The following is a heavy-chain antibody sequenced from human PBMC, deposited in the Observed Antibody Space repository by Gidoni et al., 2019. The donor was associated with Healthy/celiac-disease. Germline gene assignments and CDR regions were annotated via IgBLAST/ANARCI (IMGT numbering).Heavy chain of an antibody. J-gene: IGHJ4*02. D-gene: IGHD3-3*01. CDR1: GGSFSGYY. CDR2: INHSGST. Sequence: QVPLQQWGAGLLKPSETLSLTCAVYGGSFSGYYWSWIRQPPGKGLEWIGEINHSGSTNYNPSLKSRVTISVDTSKNQFSLKLSAVTAADTAVYYCARAIRITIFGVVPRGYFDYWGQGTLVTVSS. V-gene: IGHV4-34*01. CDR3: ARAIRITIFGVVPRGYFDY.